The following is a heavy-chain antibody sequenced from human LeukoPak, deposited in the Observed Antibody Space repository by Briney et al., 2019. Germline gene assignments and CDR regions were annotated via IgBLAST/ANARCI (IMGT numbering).Heavy chain of an antibody. Sequence: SVKVSCKASGGSFSSYAISWVRQAPGQGLEWMGRIIPIFGTANYAQQSQGRVTITTDESTSTAYMELSSLRSEDTAVYYCARDAYDSSGYYLVDYWGQGTLVTVSS. CDR2: IIPIFGTA. D-gene: IGHD3-22*01. J-gene: IGHJ4*02. CDR1: GGSFSSYA. V-gene: IGHV1-69*05. CDR3: ARDAYDSSGYYLVDY.